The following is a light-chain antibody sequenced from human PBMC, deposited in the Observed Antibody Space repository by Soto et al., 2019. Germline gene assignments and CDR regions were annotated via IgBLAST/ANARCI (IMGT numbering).Light chain of an antibody. V-gene: IGKV1-5*01. CDR3: QQYHRYST. CDR2: DVS. CDR1: QSIGKW. Sequence: DISMTQSPSALSASFVDRVTISCRASQSIGKWLAWYQQKPGKAPKLLIYDVSTLDSGVPSRFSGSASGTEFTLTISSLESDDFATYYCQQYHRYSTFGQGTKV. J-gene: IGKJ1*01.